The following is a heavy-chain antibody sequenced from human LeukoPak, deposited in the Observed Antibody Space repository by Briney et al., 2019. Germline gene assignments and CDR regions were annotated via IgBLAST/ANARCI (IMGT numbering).Heavy chain of an antibody. J-gene: IGHJ6*02. V-gene: IGHV3-30*18. D-gene: IGHD7-27*01. CDR2: ISYDGSNK. CDR1: GFTFSSYS. CDR3: AKDPGEQTYYYYGMDV. Sequence: GGSLRLSCAASGFTFSSYSMNWVRQAPGKGLERVAFISYDGSNKYYADSVKGRFTISRDNSKNTLYLQMNSLRAEDTAVYYCAKDPGEQTYYYYGMDVWGQGTTVTVSS.